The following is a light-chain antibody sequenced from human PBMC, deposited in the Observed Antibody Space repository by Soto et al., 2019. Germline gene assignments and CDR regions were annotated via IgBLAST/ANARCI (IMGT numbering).Light chain of an antibody. Sequence: EIVLTQSPATXSLXPXXXXXXXXRASQSVSSHLAWFQQRPGQAPRLLIYDASNRATGIPARFSGRGSGTDFTLTISSLEPEDFAVYYCQQRSSAITFGQGTRLEIK. V-gene: IGKV3-11*01. CDR1: QSVSSH. CDR2: DAS. J-gene: IGKJ5*01. CDR3: QQRSSAIT.